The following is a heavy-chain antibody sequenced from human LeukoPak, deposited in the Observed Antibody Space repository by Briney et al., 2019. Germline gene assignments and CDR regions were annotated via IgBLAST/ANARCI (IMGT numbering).Heavy chain of an antibody. CDR2: IYWDDDK. CDR3: AHSAYPYAFDI. D-gene: IGHD2-15*01. Sequence: TLSLTCTVSGGSISSSGYYWGWIRQPPGKALEWLALIYWDDDKRYSPSLRSRLTITKDTSKNQVVLTMTNMDPVDTATYYCAHSAYPYAFDIWGQGTMVTVSS. CDR1: GGSISSSGYY. J-gene: IGHJ3*02. V-gene: IGHV2-5*02.